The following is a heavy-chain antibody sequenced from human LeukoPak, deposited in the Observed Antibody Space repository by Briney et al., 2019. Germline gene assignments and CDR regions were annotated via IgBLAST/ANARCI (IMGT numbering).Heavy chain of an antibody. CDR1: GFTHAKHA. V-gene: IGHV3-30-3*01. D-gene: IGHD6-19*01. J-gene: IGHJ1*01. Sequence: GGSLRLSCAASGFTHAKHAMSWVRQAPGKGLEWVAVISYDGSNKYYADSVKGRFTISRDNSKNTLYLQMNSLRAEDTAVYYCARFGGPSGYSSGWYGEYFQHWGQGTLVTVSS. CDR3: ARFGGPSGYSSGWYGEYFQH. CDR2: ISYDGSNK.